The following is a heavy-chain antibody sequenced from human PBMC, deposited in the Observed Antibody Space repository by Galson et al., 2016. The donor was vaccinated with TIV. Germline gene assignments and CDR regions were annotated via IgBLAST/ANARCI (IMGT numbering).Heavy chain of an antibody. CDR2: MYHSGST. J-gene: IGHJ6*03. CDR3: ARDKSGYETVDSFYYYMDV. CDR1: GGSIGNYY. V-gene: IGHV4-59*01. Sequence: SGGSIGNYYWSWIRQSPGKGLEWIGHMYHSGSTDYKSSLKSRVSISADTSKNQLSLKLTSVTAADTAVYYCARDKSGYETVDSFYYYMDVWGTGTTVTVSS. D-gene: IGHD5-12*01.